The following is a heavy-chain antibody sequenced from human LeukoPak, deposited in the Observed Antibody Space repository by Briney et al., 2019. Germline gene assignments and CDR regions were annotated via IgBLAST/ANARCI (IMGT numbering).Heavy chain of an antibody. D-gene: IGHD1-7*01. J-gene: IGHJ4*02. V-gene: IGHV3-23*01. CDR2: ISGSGGST. CDR3: AKVKGRGDNWNYYFDY. CDR1: GFTFSSYA. Sequence: GGSLRLSCAASGFTFSSYAMIWVRHAPGKGLEWVSDISGSGGSTHYADAVKGRFTISRDNSKNTMYLQMNSLRAEDTAVYYCAKVKGRGDNWNYYFDYWGQGTLVTVSS.